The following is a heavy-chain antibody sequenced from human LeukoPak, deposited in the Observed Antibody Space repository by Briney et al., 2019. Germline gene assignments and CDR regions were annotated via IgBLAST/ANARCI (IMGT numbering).Heavy chain of an antibody. V-gene: IGHV3-64*05. Sequence: PGGSLRLSCSASGFPFSTSPMHWVRQAPGRRLEYVSGISSGGGITDYADSVKGRFIISRDNSKNTLYVQMSSLRVEDTAVYYCVKKFASGAYPYDYWGQGILVTVSS. CDR1: GFPFSTSP. D-gene: IGHD3-10*01. J-gene: IGHJ4*02. CDR2: ISSGGGIT. CDR3: VKKFASGAYPYDY.